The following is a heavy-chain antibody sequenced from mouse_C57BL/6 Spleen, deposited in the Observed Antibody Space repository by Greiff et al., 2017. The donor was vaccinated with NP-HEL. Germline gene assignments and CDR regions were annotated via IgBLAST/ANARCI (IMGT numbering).Heavy chain of an antibody. Sequence: VQLQQPGAELVKPGASVKVSCKASGYTFTSYWMHWVKQRPGQGLEWIGRIHPSDSDTNYNQKFKGKATLTVDKSSSTAYMQLSSLTSEDSAVYYCAIPNDYDGGFAYWGQGTLVTVSA. J-gene: IGHJ3*01. D-gene: IGHD2-4*01. CDR2: IHPSDSDT. CDR3: AIPNDYDGGFAY. CDR1: GYTFTSYW. V-gene: IGHV1-74*01.